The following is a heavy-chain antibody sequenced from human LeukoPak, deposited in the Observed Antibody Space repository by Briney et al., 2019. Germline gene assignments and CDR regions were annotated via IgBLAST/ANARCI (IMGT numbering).Heavy chain of an antibody. CDR2: IYYSGST. CDR3: ARGGLYIYDY. D-gene: IGHD3-10*01. CDR1: GGSISSSSYY. Sequence: SETLSLTCTVSGGSISSSSYYWGWIRQPPGKGLEWIGSIYYSGSTYYNPSLKSRVTISVDTSKNQFSLELRPVTSADTAVYYCARGGLYIYDYWGQGTLVTVSS. V-gene: IGHV4-39*01. J-gene: IGHJ4*02.